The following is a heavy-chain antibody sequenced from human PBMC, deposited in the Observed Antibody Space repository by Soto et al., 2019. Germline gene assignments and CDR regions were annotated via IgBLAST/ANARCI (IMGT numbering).Heavy chain of an antibody. J-gene: IGHJ5*02. CDR3: ARTPRASGPVGDWFDP. Sequence: KPSETLSLTCTVSGGSISSGGYYWSWIRQHPGKGLEWIGYIYYSGSTYYNPSLKSRVTISVDTSKNQFSLKLSSVTAADTAVYYCARTPRASGPVGDWFDPWGQGTLVTVSS. CDR1: GGSISSGGYY. D-gene: IGHD2-15*01. CDR2: IYYSGST. V-gene: IGHV4-31*03.